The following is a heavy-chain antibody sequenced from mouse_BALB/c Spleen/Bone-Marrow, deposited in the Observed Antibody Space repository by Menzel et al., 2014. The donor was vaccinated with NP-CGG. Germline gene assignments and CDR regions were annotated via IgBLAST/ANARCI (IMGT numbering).Heavy chain of an antibody. CDR3: ESRGEYFDV. CDR2: IYPYNGVS. J-gene: IGHJ1*01. Sequence: EVQLQQSGPELVRPGASVKISCKASGYSFTGYYMHWVKQSHGNSLDWIGYIYPYNGVSSYNQKFKGKATLTVDKSSSTAYMERRSLTSDDSAVCYCESRGEYFDVWGAGTTVTVSS. V-gene: IGHV1-31*01. CDR1: GYSFTGYY.